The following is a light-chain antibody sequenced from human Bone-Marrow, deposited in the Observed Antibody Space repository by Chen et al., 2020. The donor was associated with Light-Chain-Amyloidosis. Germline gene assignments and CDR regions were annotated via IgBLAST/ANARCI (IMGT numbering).Light chain of an antibody. J-gene: IGLJ3*02. Sequence: SYVLTQPSSVSVAPGQTATIACGGNNIGATSVHWYQQTPGQAPLLVVYDDSDRPSGIPERLSGSTSGNTATLTISRVEAGDEADYYCQVWDRSSGRPVFGGGTKLTFL. CDR3: QVWDRSSGRPV. V-gene: IGLV3-21*02. CDR1: NIGATS. CDR2: DDS.